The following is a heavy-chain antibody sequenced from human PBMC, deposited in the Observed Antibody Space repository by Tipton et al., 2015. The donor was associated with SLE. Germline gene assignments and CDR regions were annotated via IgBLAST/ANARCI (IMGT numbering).Heavy chain of an antibody. V-gene: IGHV4-61*02. D-gene: IGHD2-2*01. J-gene: IGHJ6*02. CDR3: ARDAAAVEVAGASKGMDL. CDR1: GGSVNIRSYY. CDR2: IFSSGST. Sequence: TLSLTCTVSGGSVNIRSYYWTWVRQPAGKGLEWIGRIFSSGSTNYNPSLKSRVAISIDTPKNQFSLRLSSVTAADTAVYYCARDAAAVEVAGASKGMDLWGQGTTVTVSS.